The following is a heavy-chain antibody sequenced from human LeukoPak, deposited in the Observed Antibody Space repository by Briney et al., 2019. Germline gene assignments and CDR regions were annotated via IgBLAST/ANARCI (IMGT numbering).Heavy chain of an antibody. CDR3: ARVAQPPHYDYVWGSYRYSYFDY. Sequence: GGSLRLSCAASGFNFSDYYMSWIRQAPGKGLEWVSYTSRSGDTMYYADSVRGRFAISRDNVKNSLYLQMNSLRAEDTAVYYCARVAQPPHYDYVWGSYRYSYFDYWGQGTLVPVSS. CDR2: TSRSGDTM. V-gene: IGHV3-11*01. D-gene: IGHD3-16*02. J-gene: IGHJ4*02. CDR1: GFNFSDYY.